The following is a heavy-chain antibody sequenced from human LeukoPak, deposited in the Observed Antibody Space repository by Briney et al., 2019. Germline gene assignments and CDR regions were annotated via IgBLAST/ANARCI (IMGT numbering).Heavy chain of an antibody. V-gene: IGHV3-7*01. CDR3: ARVEYSGWNLEY. D-gene: IGHD5-12*01. J-gene: IGHJ4*02. CDR2: INQGGSVQ. CDR1: GFTFRSYW. Sequence: GGSLRLSCAASGFTFRSYWMSWVRQAPGKGLEWVANINQGGSVQYYMDSVKGRFTTSRDDAKNSLYVQMNSLRDEDTAVYYCARVEYSGWNLEYWGQGTLVTVSS.